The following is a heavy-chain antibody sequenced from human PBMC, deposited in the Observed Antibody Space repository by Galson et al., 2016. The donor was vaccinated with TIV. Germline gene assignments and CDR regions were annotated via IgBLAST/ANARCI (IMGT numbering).Heavy chain of an antibody. V-gene: IGHV3-30*02. CDR2: IGPDGNDK. D-gene: IGHD3-16*01. J-gene: IGHJ5*02. CDR1: GFTFSSHG. Sequence: SLRLSCAASGFTFSSHGIHWVRHTPGTGLEWVTFIGPDGNDKSYGDSVKGRFTISRDNSMSRIYLQMNDLRLEDTAIYYCARLVLNWFDPWGQGTQVTVSS. CDR3: ARLVLNWFDP.